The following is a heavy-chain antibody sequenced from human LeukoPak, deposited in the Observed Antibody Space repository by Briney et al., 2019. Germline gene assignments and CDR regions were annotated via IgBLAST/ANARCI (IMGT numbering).Heavy chain of an antibody. J-gene: IGHJ4*02. CDR2: INHSGST. CDR1: GGSFSSYY. V-gene: IGHV4-34*01. D-gene: IGHD4-23*01. Sequence: PSETLSLTCAVYGGSFSSYYWSWIRQPPGKGLEWIGEINHSGSTNYNPSLKSRVTISVDTSKNQFSLKLSSVTAADTAVYYCAIRGGRLLGGKDHFDYWGQGTLVTVSS. CDR3: AIRGGRLLGGKDHFDY.